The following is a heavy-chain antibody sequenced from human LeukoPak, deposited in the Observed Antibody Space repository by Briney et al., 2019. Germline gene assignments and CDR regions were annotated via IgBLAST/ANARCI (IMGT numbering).Heavy chain of an antibody. CDR1: GFTFTSSP. J-gene: IGHJ4*02. CDR3: ATGSGWYSPDY. V-gene: IGHV1-58*02. Sequence: ASAKVFCKASGFTFTSSPMHWVRQARGQRPEWIGWIVVGSGNTNYAQKFQERVTITRDVSTNTAYMELSSLRSEDTAVYYCATGSGWYSPDYWGQGTLVTVSS. CDR2: IVVGSGNT. D-gene: IGHD6-19*01.